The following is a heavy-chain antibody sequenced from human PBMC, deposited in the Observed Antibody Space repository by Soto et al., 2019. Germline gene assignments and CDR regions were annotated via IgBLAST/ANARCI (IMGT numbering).Heavy chain of an antibody. CDR1: GFTFSNYA. D-gene: IGHD2-2*01. J-gene: IGHJ4*02. CDR3: AKRPASIITFDY. Sequence: EVQLLDSGGGLVQPGGSLRLSCAASGFTFSNYAMSWVRQAPGKGLEWVSTISGNGGSTCYADSVKGRFTISRDNSKNMLFLQINSLRDDDSAVYYCAKRPASIITFDYWGQGTPVTVSS. CDR2: ISGNGGST. V-gene: IGHV3-23*01.